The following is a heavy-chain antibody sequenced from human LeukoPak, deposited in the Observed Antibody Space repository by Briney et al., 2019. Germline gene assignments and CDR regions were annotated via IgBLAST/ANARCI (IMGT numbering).Heavy chain of an antibody. CDR3: ARGYSGSPGAFDI. V-gene: IGHV4-59*12. J-gene: IGHJ3*02. CDR2: IYYKGNT. CDR1: GGSISSYY. D-gene: IGHD1-26*01. Sequence: SETLSLTCSVSGGSISSYYWSWIRQPPGKGLEWIGYIYYKGNTNYNPSLKSRVTISVDTSKNQFSLKLSSVTAADTAVYYCARGYSGSPGAFDIWGQGTMVTVSS.